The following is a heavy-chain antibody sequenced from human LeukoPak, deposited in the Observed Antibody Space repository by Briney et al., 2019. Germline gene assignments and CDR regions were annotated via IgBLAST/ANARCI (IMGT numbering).Heavy chain of an antibody. Sequence: PSETLSLTCTVSGGSIDDYYWSXXRQPPGKGLEWIGYIYYTGSTSYNPSLQSRXTISIDTSKTQFSLRLTSVTAADTAVYFCARGVTQWGQGTLVTVSS. V-gene: IGHV4-59*01. CDR3: ARGVTQ. J-gene: IGHJ4*02. CDR2: IYYTGST. D-gene: IGHD2-21*02. CDR1: GGSIDDYY.